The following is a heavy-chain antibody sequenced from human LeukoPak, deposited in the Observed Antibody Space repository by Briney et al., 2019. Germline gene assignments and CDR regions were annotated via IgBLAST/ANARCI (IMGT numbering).Heavy chain of an antibody. CDR3: AKGTMEGGATQFYY. V-gene: IGHV3-23*01. J-gene: IGHJ4*02. CDR1: GFTFSTYV. D-gene: IGHD1-26*01. CDR2: ISGSGGTT. Sequence: GGSLRLSCAASGFTFSTYVMSWVRQAPGKGLESVSAISGSGGTTYYADSVRRRLTISRDNSKTTLYLQLNSLRTEGTAVYYRAKGTMEGGATQFYYWGPGALVTVS.